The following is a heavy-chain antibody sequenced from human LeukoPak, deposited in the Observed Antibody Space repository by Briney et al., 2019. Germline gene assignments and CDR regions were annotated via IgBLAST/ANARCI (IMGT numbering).Heavy chain of an antibody. CDR2: IYYSGST. CDR1: GGSFSGYY. D-gene: IGHD3-22*01. Sequence: SETLSLTCAVYGGSFSGYYWSWIRQPPGKGLEWIGSIYYSGSTYYNPSLKSRLTISVDTSKNQFSLKLSSVTAADTAVYYCAKYSDFYDSSGHLYWGQGTLVTVSS. V-gene: IGHV4-34*01. CDR3: AKYSDFYDSSGHLY. J-gene: IGHJ4*02.